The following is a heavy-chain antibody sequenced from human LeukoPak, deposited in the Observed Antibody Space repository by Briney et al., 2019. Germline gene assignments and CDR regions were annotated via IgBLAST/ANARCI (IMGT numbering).Heavy chain of an antibody. CDR2: INPNSGGT. D-gene: IGHD5-12*01. CDR3: ARAVTWQWLRPDAFDI. J-gene: IGHJ3*02. Sequence: GASVKVSCKASGYTFTGYYMHWVRQAPGQGLEWMGWINPNSGGTNYAQKFQGRVTMTRDTSISTAYMELSRLRSDDTAVYYCARAVTWQWLRPDAFDIWGQGTMVTVSS. V-gene: IGHV1-2*02. CDR1: GYTFTGYY.